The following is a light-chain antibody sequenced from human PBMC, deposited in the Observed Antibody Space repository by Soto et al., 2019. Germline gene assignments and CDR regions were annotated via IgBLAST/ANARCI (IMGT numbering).Light chain of an antibody. CDR3: QQYDNLPPTS. CDR1: QDISNY. CDR2: DAS. V-gene: IGKV1-33*01. Sequence: DIQMTQSPSSLSASVGDRVTITCQASQDISNYFNWYQQKPGKAPKLLIYDASNLETGVPSRFSGSGSGTDFTFTISSLQPEDIATYYCQQYDNLPPTSFGGGTKVEIK. J-gene: IGKJ4*01.